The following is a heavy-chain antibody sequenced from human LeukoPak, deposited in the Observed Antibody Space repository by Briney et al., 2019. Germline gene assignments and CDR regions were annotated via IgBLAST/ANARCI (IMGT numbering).Heavy chain of an antibody. J-gene: IGHJ4*02. Sequence: GGSLRLSCAASGFTFSSYWMNWVRQAPGKGLEWVANIKQDGSEKYYVDSVNGRFTISRDDAKNSLYLQMNSLRAEDTAVYYCVRAAWELDYWGQGTLVTVSS. D-gene: IGHD1-26*01. CDR1: GFTFSSYW. CDR3: VRAAWELDY. V-gene: IGHV3-7*01. CDR2: IKQDGSEK.